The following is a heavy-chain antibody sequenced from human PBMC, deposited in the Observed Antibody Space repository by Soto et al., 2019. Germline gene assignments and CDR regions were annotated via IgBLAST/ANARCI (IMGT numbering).Heavy chain of an antibody. Sequence: EVQLVESGGGLVKPGGSLRLSCAASGFTFSSYSMNWVRQAPGKGLEWVSSISISSSYIYYADSLKGQFTISRDNAKNALDLQMNSLRAEDTAVYYCAREEGQRGGGGFDIWGQGTMVTVSS. CDR1: GFTFSSYS. V-gene: IGHV3-21*01. J-gene: IGHJ3*02. CDR3: AREEGQRGGGGFDI. CDR2: ISISSSYI. D-gene: IGHD2-15*01.